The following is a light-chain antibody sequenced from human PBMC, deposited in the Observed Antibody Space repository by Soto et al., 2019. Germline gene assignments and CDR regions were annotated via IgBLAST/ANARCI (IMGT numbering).Light chain of an antibody. CDR1: QSISSR. J-gene: IGKJ4*01. V-gene: IGKV1-5*03. Sequence: DIQMTQSPSTLSASVGDRVTITCRASQSISSRLAWYQQKPGKAPKLLIYKASSLESGVPSRFSGSGSGTEFTLTISSLQPDDFATYYCQQYNSYSRASGGGTKVEIK. CDR3: QQYNSYSRA. CDR2: KAS.